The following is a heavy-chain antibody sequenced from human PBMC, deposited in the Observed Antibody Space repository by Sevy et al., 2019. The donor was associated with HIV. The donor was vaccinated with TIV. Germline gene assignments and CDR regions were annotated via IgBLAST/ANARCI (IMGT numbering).Heavy chain of an antibody. D-gene: IGHD2-2*01. J-gene: IGHJ6*02. CDR3: TTDRHIVVVPAAPSPYYCYYGMDV. V-gene: IGHV3-15*01. CDR2: IKSKTDDGTT. Sequence: EGSLRLSCAASGFTFSNAWMSWVRQAPGKGLEWVGRIKSKTDDGTTDYAAPVKGRFTISRDDSKNTLYLQMNSLKTEDTAVYYCTTDRHIVVVPAAPSPYYCYYGMDVWGQGTTVTVSS. CDR1: GFTFSNAW.